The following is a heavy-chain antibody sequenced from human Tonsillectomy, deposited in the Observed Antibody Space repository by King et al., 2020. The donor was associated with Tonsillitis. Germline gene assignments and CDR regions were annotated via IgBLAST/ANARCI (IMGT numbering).Heavy chain of an antibody. CDR3: ARDQGPAVYDILTGYYTQGHAFDI. CDR1: GFTFSSYG. V-gene: IGHV3-33*08. J-gene: IGHJ3*02. D-gene: IGHD3-9*01. Sequence: VQLVESGGGVVQPGRSLRLSCAASGFTFSSYGMHWVRQAPGKGLEWVAVIWYDGSNKYYADSVKGRFTISRDNSKNTLYLQMNSLRAEDTAVYYCARDQGPAVYDILTGYYTQGHAFDIWGQGTMVTVSS. CDR2: IWYDGSNK.